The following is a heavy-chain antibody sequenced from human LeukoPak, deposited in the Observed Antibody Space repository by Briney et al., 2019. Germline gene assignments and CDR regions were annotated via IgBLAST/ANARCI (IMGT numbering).Heavy chain of an antibody. V-gene: IGHV3-21*04. CDR3: ARDWYCTSTSCRGNYYYGMDV. J-gene: IGHJ6*02. CDR1: GFIFSSDS. CDR2: ISRSSSYI. Sequence: PGGSLRLSCAASGFIFSSDSMNRVRQAPGKGLRWVSSISRSSSYIYYADSVKGRFTISRDNAKNSLYVQMNSLRAEDTAVYYCARDWYCTSTSCRGNYYYGMDVWGQGTTVTVSS. D-gene: IGHD2-2*01.